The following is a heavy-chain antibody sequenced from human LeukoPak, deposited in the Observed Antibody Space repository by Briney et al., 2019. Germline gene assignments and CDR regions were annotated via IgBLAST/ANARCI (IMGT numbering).Heavy chain of an antibody. CDR3: ARRGSYYGPYYYYYMDV. D-gene: IGHD3-10*01. CDR1: GGSISSSNYY. V-gene: IGHV4-39*01. CDR2: IYYSGST. Sequence: PSETLSLTCTVSGGSISSSNYYWAWIRQPPGKGLEWIGSIYYSGSTYYNPSLKSRVTISVDTSKNQFSLKLSSVTAADTAVYYCARRGSYYGPYYYYYMDVWGKGTTVTISS. J-gene: IGHJ6*03.